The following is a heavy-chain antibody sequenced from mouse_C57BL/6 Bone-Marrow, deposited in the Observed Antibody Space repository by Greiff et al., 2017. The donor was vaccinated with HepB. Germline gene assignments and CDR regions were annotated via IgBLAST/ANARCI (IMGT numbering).Heavy chain of an antibody. CDR3: ARRKGLWYFDV. CDR1: GFTFSSYG. J-gene: IGHJ1*03. CDR2: ISSGGSYT. Sequence: EVMLVESGGDLVKPGGSLKLSCAASGFTFSSYGMSWVSQTPDKRLEWVATISSGGSYTYYPDSVKGRFTISRDNAKNTLYLQMSSLKSEDTAMYYCARRKGLWYFDVWGTGTTVTVSS. V-gene: IGHV5-6*02. D-gene: IGHD3-1*01.